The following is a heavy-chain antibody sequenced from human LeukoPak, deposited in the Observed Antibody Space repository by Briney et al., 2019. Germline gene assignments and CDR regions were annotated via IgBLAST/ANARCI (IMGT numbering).Heavy chain of an antibody. CDR2: ISSSGSTI. J-gene: IGHJ6*04. CDR3: AELGVTMIGGV. D-gene: IGHD3-10*02. V-gene: IGHV3-48*03. CDR1: GFTFSSYE. Sequence: GGSLRLSCAASGFTFSSYEMNWVRQAPGKGLEWVSYISSSGSTIYYADSVKGRFTISRDNAKNSLYLQMNSLRAEDTAVYYCAELGVTMIGGVWGKGTTVTISS.